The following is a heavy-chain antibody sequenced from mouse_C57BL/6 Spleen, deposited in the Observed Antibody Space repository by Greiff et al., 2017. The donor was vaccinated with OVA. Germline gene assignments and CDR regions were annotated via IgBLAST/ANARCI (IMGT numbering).Heavy chain of an antibody. V-gene: IGHV2-5*01. J-gene: IGHJ4*01. CDR2: IWRGGST. Sequence: VMLVESGPGLVQPSQSLSITCTVSGFSLTSYGVHWVRQSPGKGLEWLGVIWRGGSTDYNAAFMSRLSITKDNSKSQVFFKMNSLQADDTAIYYCAKNNWDVGYYAMDYWGQGTSVTVSS. CDR1: GFSLTSYG. D-gene: IGHD4-1*01. CDR3: AKNNWDVGYYAMDY.